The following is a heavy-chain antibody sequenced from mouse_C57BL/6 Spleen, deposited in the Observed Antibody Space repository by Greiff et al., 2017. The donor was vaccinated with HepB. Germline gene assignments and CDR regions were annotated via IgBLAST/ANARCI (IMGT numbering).Heavy chain of an antibody. D-gene: IGHD2-4*01. J-gene: IGHJ3*01. V-gene: IGHV1-42*01. CDR2: INPSTGGT. CDR3: AREVYDYDVSWFAY. CDR1: GYSFTGYY. Sequence: VQLKESGPELVKPGASVKISCKASGYSFTGYYMNWVKQSPEKSLEWIGEINPSTGGTTYNQKFKAKATLTVDKSSSTAYMQLKSLTSEDSAVYYCAREVYDYDVSWFAYWGQGTLVTVSA.